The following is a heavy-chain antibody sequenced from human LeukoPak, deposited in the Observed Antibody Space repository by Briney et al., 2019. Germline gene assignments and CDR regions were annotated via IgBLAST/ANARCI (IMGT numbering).Heavy chain of an antibody. CDR3: ARGRRVRGVISPDV. D-gene: IGHD3-10*01. Sequence: PGGSLRLSCAASGFTFSSYAMSWVRQAPGKGLEWVSALSGSGDNTYYADSVKGRFTISRDNSKNTLYLLMNSLRAEDTAVYYCARGRRVRGVISPDVWGQGTTVTVSS. V-gene: IGHV3-23*01. CDR2: LSGSGDNT. J-gene: IGHJ6*02. CDR1: GFTFSSYA.